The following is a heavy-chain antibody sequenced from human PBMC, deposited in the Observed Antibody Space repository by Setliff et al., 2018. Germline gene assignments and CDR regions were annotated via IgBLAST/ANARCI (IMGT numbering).Heavy chain of an antibody. CDR3: ARDSSSSWYSPRQYYFDY. V-gene: IGHV3-48*04. Sequence: GGSLRLSCAASGFTFNRHNMNWVRQAPGKGLEWVSYISSSSGSTIYYADSVKGRFTISRDNAKRSLYLQMNSLRAEDTAIYYCARDSSSSWYSPRQYYFDYWGQGTLVTVSS. J-gene: IGHJ4*02. D-gene: IGHD6-13*01. CDR2: ISSSSGSTI. CDR1: GFTFNRHN.